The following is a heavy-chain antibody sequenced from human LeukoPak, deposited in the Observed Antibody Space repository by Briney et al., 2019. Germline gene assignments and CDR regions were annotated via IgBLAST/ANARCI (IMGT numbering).Heavy chain of an antibody. Sequence: GSLRLSCAASGFTVSSNYMSWVRQAPGKGLEWVSVIYSGGSTYYADSVKGRFTISRDNSKNTLYLQMNSLRAEDTAVYYCARGYCSSTSCYMRGYYYYGMDVWGQGTTVTVSS. J-gene: IGHJ6*02. CDR1: GFTVSSNY. CDR2: IYSGGST. V-gene: IGHV3-66*01. D-gene: IGHD2-2*02. CDR3: ARGYCSSTSCYMRGYYYYGMDV.